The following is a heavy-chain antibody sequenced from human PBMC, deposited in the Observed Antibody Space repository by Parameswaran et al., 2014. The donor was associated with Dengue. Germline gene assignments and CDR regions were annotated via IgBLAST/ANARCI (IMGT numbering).Heavy chain of an antibody. J-gene: IGHJ4*02. V-gene: IGHV4-39*01. CDR2: IYYSGST. CDR3: VYSSEY. D-gene: IGHD2-21*01. Sequence: WIRQPPGKGLEWIGSIYYSGSTYYNPSLKSRVTIFGDTSKNQFSLKLSSVTAADTAVYYCVYSSEYWGQGTLVTVSS.